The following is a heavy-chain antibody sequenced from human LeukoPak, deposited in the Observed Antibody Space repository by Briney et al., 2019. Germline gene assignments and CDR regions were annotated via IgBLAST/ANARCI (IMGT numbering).Heavy chain of an antibody. V-gene: IGHV3-30*18. CDR1: GFTFSSYG. Sequence: GGSLRLSCAASGFTFSSYGMHWVRQAPGKGLEWVAVISYDGSNKYYADSVKGRFTISRDNSKNTLYLQMNSLRAEDTAVYSCAKDASDYWGQGTLVTVSS. J-gene: IGHJ4*02. CDR3: AKDASDY. CDR2: ISYDGSNK.